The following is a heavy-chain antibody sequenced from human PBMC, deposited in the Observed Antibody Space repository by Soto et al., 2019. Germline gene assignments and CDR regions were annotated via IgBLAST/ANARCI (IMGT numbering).Heavy chain of an antibody. CDR1: GGSISSFY. D-gene: IGHD4-4*01. V-gene: IGHV4-59*01. J-gene: IGHJ5*02. CDR2: IYYSGST. Sequence: QVQLQESGPGLVKPSETLSLTCTVSGGSISSFYWSWIRQPPGKGLEWIGYIYYSGSTNYNPSLKSRVTLAVDTSKNQFSLKMSSVTAADTAVYYCARDLRSRLYSNYDNWFDPWGQGTLVTVSS. CDR3: ARDLRSRLYSNYDNWFDP.